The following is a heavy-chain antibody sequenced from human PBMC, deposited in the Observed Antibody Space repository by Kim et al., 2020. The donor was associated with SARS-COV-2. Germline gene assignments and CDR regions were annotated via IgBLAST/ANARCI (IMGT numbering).Heavy chain of an antibody. Sequence: GGSLRLSCAASGFTFSNYAMTWVRQAPGKGLEWASGITSAGGRTFYAESVKGRFTISRDNSKDLLYVQMNSLRPEDTAVYFCAKDSRASNYYDLDLWGQG. V-gene: IGHV3-23*01. CDR2: ITSAGGRT. CDR1: GFTFSNYA. J-gene: IGHJ4*02. CDR3: AKDSRASNYYDLDL. D-gene: IGHD3-22*01.